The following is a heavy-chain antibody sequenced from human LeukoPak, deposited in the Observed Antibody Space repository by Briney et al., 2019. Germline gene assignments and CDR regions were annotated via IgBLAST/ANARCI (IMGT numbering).Heavy chain of an antibody. CDR3: AKGISGSHPPVGFDI. D-gene: IGHD1-26*01. Sequence: PGGSLRLSCAASGFTFSNAWMSWVRQAPGKGLEWVGRIKSKTDGGTTDYAAPVKGRFTISRDDSKNTLYLQMNSLRADDTAVHYCAKGISGSHPPVGFDIWGQGTMVTVSS. CDR1: GFTFSNAW. V-gene: IGHV3-15*01. CDR2: IKSKTDGGTT. J-gene: IGHJ3*02.